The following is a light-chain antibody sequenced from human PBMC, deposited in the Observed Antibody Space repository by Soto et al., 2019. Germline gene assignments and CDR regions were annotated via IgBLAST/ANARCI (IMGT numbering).Light chain of an antibody. Sequence: QSALTQPASVSGSPGQSITISCTATSSDIGAYNYVSWYQHHPGKAPKLMIYDVSNRPSGVSNRFSGSKSGNAASLTISGLQAEDEADYYCSSFTATSSLNVIFGGGTKLTVL. CDR1: SSDIGAYNY. J-gene: IGLJ2*01. V-gene: IGLV2-14*03. CDR2: DVS. CDR3: SSFTATSSLNVI.